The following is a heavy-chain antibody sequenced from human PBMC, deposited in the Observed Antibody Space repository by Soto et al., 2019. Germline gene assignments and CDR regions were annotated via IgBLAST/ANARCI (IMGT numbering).Heavy chain of an antibody. V-gene: IGHV3-21*01. Sequence: EVQLVESGGGLVKPGGSLRLSCAASGFTFSSYTMNWVRQTPGKGLEWVSSISSGSNYIYYADSVKGRFTISRDNAKNSLYLQMNSLRAEDTAVYYWARGYHSSGFDYWGQGTLVTVSS. J-gene: IGHJ4*02. CDR2: ISSGSNYI. CDR3: ARGYHSSGFDY. CDR1: GFTFSSYT. D-gene: IGHD6-19*01.